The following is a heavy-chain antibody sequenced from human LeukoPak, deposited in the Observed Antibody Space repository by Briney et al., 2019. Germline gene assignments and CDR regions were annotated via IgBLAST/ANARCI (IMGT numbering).Heavy chain of an antibody. CDR3: ARQNCSSTSCVLGDFDY. Sequence: GASVKVSCKASGHTFTGYYMHWVRQAPGQGLEWMGWINPNSGGTNYAQKFQGRVTMTRDTSISTAYMELSRLRSDDTAVYYCARQNCSSTSCVLGDFDYWGQGTLVTVSS. V-gene: IGHV1-2*02. CDR2: INPNSGGT. J-gene: IGHJ4*02. CDR1: GHTFTGYY. D-gene: IGHD2-2*01.